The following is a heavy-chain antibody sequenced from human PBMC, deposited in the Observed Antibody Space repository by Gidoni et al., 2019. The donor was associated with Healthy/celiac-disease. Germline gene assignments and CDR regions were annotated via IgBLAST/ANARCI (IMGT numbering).Heavy chain of an antibody. V-gene: IGHV4-34*01. J-gene: IGHJ4*02. D-gene: IGHD3-22*01. CDR3: ARGLGASYDSSGYYSNALYY. Sequence: LSQVQLQQWIGEINHSGSTNYNPSLKSRVTISVDTSKNQFSRKRSSVTAADTAVYYCARGLGASYDSSGYYSNALYYWGQGTLVTVSS. CDR2: INHSGST.